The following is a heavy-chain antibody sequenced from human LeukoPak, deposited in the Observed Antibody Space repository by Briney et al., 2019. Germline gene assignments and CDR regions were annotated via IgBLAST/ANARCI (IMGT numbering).Heavy chain of an antibody. CDR1: GFTFSDYY. D-gene: IGHD3-22*01. V-gene: IGHV3-11*01. CDR3: ASADLPYYYDSSGYYPFDY. CDR2: ISSSGSTI. Sequence: PGGSLRLSCAASGFTFSDYYMSWIRQAPGKGLEWVSYISSSGSTIYYADSVKGRFTISRDNAKNSLYLQMNSLRAEDTAVYYCASADLPYYYDSSGYYPFDYWGQGTLVTVSS. J-gene: IGHJ4*02.